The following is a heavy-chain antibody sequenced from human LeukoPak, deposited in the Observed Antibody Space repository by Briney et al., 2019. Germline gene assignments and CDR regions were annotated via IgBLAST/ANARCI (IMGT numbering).Heavy chain of an antibody. Sequence: SETLSLTCTISGGSISSRSYYWGWIRQPPGKGLEWIGSIYYSGNTYYNPSLKSRVTISVDTSKNQFSLKLSSVTAADTAVYYCARDDMYAAAGMFSVDYWGQGTLVTVSS. CDR3: ARDDMYAAAGMFSVDY. CDR2: IYYSGNT. V-gene: IGHV4-39*07. CDR1: GGSISSRSYY. J-gene: IGHJ4*02. D-gene: IGHD6-13*01.